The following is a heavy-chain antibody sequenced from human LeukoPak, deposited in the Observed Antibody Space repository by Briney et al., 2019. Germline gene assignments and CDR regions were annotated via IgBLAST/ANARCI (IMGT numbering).Heavy chain of an antibody. CDR1: GFTFSSYS. CDR3: ARERMDYYGTDV. V-gene: IGHV3-21*01. J-gene: IGHJ6*02. Sequence: GGSLRLSCAASGFTFSSYSMNWVRQAPGKGLEWVSSISSSSSYIYYADSVKGRFTISRDNAKNSLYLQMSSLRAEDTAVYYCARERMDYYGTDVWGQGTTVTVSS. CDR2: ISSSSSYI. D-gene: IGHD2-8*01.